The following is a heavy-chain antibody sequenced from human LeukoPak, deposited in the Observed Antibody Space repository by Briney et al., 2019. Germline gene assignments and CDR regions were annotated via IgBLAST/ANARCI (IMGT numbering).Heavy chain of an antibody. CDR2: IYYSGST. V-gene: IGHV4-59*08. Sequence: PSETLTLTCTASGGSNSSYYWRWIRQPPGKELEWIGYIYYSGSTIHNPSLKSRVTISVDTSKNQFSLKLSSVTAADTAVYYCARLSAAAGLDAFDIWGQGTMVTVSS. J-gene: IGHJ3*02. CDR1: GGSNSSYY. D-gene: IGHD6-13*01. CDR3: ARLSAAAGLDAFDI.